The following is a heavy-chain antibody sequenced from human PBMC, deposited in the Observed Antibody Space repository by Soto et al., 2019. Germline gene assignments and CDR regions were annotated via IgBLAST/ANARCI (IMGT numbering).Heavy chain of an antibody. CDR1: GFTFKNYD. CDR3: ARPPFGVVAGYGLDF. J-gene: IGHJ6*02. CDR2: ISRTGTYI. D-gene: IGHD3-3*01. Sequence: EVQLVESGGGLVKPGGSLRLSCAASGFTFKNYDMTWVRQAPGEGLEWVSSISRTGTYISYADSVKGRFTISRDSANNSLYLQMNSLRAEDTAVYYCARPPFGVVAGYGLDFWGQGTTVTVSS. V-gene: IGHV3-21*01.